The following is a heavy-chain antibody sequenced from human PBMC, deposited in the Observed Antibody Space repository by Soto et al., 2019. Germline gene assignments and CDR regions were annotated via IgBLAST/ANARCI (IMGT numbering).Heavy chain of an antibody. CDR1: GGPISSYY. CDR2: IYYSGST. J-gene: IGHJ6*02. V-gene: IGHV4-59*01. D-gene: IGHD5-18*01. CDR3: ARDGPDTAMVSEYYYYGMDV. Sequence: SETLSLTCTVSGGPISSYYWSWIRQPPGKGLEWIGYIYYSGSTNYNPSLKSRVTISRDNSKNTLYLQMNSLRAEDTAVYYCARDGPDTAMVSEYYYYGMDVWGQGTTVTVSS.